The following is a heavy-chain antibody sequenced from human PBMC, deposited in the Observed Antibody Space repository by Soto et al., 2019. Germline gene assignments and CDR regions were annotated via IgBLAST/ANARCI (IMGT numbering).Heavy chain of an antibody. V-gene: IGHV3-64D*06. Sequence: GGSLRLSCSASGFTFSMFSMHWVRQAPGKGLEYVSGISSNGDSTYYADSVKGRFTISRDNSKNTLYLQMSSLRAVDTAVYYCVHPRSTVQIPPTWGQGTLVTVSS. J-gene: IGHJ5*02. CDR1: GFTFSMFS. CDR2: ISSNGDST. D-gene: IGHD4-17*01. CDR3: VHPRSTVQIPPT.